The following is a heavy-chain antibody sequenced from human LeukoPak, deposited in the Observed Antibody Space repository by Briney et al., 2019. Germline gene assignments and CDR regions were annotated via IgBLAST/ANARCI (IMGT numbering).Heavy chain of an antibody. CDR2: IRSKAYRETT. Sequence: GGSLRLSCSTSGFTFGDHAMSWVRQAPGKGLEWVGFIRSKAYRETTEYAPSVRGRFSISRDDSNSIAYLQMNTLQTEDTAVYYCARGPIQLWIHNAMDVWGQGTTVTVSS. V-gene: IGHV3-49*04. CDR3: ARGPIQLWIHNAMDV. D-gene: IGHD5-18*01. J-gene: IGHJ6*02. CDR1: GFTFGDHA.